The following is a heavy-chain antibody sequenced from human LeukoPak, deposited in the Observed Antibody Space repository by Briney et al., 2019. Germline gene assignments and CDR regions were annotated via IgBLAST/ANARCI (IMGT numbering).Heavy chain of an antibody. CDR1: GFTFSDYY. CDR3: ADMGNDDFWSGSIGY. V-gene: IGHV3-7*01. J-gene: IGHJ4*02. Sequence: GGSLRLSCAASGFTFSDYYMSWIRQAPGKGLEWVANIKQDGGEKYYVDSVKGRFTISRDNAKNSLYLQMNSLRAEDTAVYYCADMGNDDFWSGSIGYWGQGTLVTVSS. CDR2: IKQDGGEK. D-gene: IGHD3-3*01.